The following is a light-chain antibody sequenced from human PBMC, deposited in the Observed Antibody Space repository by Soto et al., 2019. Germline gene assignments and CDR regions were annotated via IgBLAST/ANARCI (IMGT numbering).Light chain of an antibody. V-gene: IGKV3D-15*01. CDR3: QQYYSTPLT. Sequence: EIVMTQFPATLSVSPGESATLSCRASQSVSSSLAWYQQIPGQAPRLLIYGASTRATGIPDRFSGSGSGTDFTLTITRLQAEDVAVYYCQQYYSTPLTFGGGTKVDIK. CDR2: GAS. CDR1: QSVSSS. J-gene: IGKJ4*01.